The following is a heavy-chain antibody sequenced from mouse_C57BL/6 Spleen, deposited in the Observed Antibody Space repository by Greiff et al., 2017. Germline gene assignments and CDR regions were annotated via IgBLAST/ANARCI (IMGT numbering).Heavy chain of an antibody. CDR3: ARDGLLDEGYFDY. Sequence: EVQLQESGGGLVKPGGSLKLSCAASGFTFSSYAMSWVRQTPEKRLEWVATISDGGSYTYYPDNVKGRFTISRDNAKNNLYLQMSHLKSEDTAMYYCARDGLLDEGYFDYWGQGTTLTVSS. CDR2: ISDGGSYT. D-gene: IGHD3-3*01. J-gene: IGHJ2*01. CDR1: GFTFSSYA. V-gene: IGHV5-4*01.